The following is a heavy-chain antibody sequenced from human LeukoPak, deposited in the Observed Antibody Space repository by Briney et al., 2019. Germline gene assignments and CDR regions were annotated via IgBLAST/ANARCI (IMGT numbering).Heavy chain of an antibody. CDR2: IYYSGST. V-gene: IGHV4-39*01. Sequence: SETLSLTCAVYGGSISSSSYYWGWIRQPPGKGPEWIGSIYYSGSTYYNPSLESRVTISVDTSKNQFSLKLSSVTAADTAVYYCARLQSTVSGFDYWGQGTLVAVSS. J-gene: IGHJ4*02. CDR3: ARLQSTVSGFDY. CDR1: GGSISSSSYY. D-gene: IGHD4-11*01.